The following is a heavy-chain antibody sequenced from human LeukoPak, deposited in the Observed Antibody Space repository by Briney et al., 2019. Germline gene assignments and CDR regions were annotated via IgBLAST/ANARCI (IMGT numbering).Heavy chain of an antibody. D-gene: IGHD1-26*01. J-gene: IGHJ4*02. V-gene: IGHV3-53*01. CDR1: GFTVSSSY. CDR3: ARLGRVNYFDY. CDR2: IYSGGNT. Sequence: GGSLRLSCAASGFTVSSSYMSWVRQAPGKGLEWVSVIYSGGNTYYADSVKGRFTISRDNSKNTLYLQMNSLRAEDTAVYYCARLGRVNYFDYWGQGTLATVSS.